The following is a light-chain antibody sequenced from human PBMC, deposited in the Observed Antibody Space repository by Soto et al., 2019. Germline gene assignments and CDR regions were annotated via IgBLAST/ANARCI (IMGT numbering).Light chain of an antibody. CDR1: NSNIGAGYD. V-gene: IGLV1-40*01. Sequence: QSALTQPPSVSGAPGQRVTISCTGSNSNIGAGYDVHWYQQLPGAAPKLLIYYNINRPSGVPDRFSGSKSGTSASLAITGLQAEDEADYYCQSYDSSLSGYVFGTGTKLTVL. J-gene: IGLJ1*01. CDR3: QSYDSSLSGYV. CDR2: YNI.